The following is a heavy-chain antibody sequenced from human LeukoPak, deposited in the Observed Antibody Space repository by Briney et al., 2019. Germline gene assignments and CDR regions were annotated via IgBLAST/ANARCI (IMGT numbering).Heavy chain of an antibody. J-gene: IGHJ4*02. V-gene: IGHV3-49*04. Sequence: GGSLRLSCTASGFTFGDYAMSWVRQAPGKGLEWVGFIRSKAYGGTTEYAASVKGRFTISRDGSKIIAYLQMNSLKTEDTAVYYCTRALGTWLIDYWGQGTLVTVSS. D-gene: IGHD3-9*01. CDR2: IRSKAYGGTT. CDR3: TRALGTWLIDY. CDR1: GFTFGDYA.